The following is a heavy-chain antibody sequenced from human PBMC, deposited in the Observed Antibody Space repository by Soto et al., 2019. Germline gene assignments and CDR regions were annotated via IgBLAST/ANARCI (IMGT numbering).Heavy chain of an antibody. V-gene: IGHV3-23*01. CDR3: AGGRDGSGSYFDY. D-gene: IGHD3-10*01. Sequence: GGSLRLSCAASGFTFSSYAMSWVRQAPGKGLEWVSAISGSGGSTYYADSVKGRFTISRDNSKNTLYLQMNSLRAEDTAVYYCAGGRDGSGSYFDYWGQGTLVTVSS. CDR2: ISGSGGST. CDR1: GFTFSSYA. J-gene: IGHJ4*02.